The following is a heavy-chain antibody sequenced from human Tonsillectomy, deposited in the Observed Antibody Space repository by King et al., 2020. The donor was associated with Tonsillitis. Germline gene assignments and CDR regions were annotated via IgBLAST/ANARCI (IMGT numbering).Heavy chain of an antibody. Sequence: VQLQESGPGLLKSSETLSLTCTVSGGSIGTYYWSWIRQSPGKGLEWIWYVYYSGNTNYNPSLKSRVTMSVDTPKNQFSLLLTPVTAADTAVYYCARPGGGSSSSSYFDFWGRGALVTVSP. CDR1: GGSIGTYY. V-gene: IGHV4-59*08. J-gene: IGHJ4*02. CDR3: ARPGGGSSSSSYFDF. CDR2: VYYSGNT. D-gene: IGHD6-6*01.